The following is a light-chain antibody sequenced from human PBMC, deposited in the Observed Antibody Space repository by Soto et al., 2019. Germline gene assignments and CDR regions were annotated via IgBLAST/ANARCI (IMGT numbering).Light chain of an antibody. J-gene: IGLJ3*02. Sequence: QSVLTQPPSVSAAPGQKVTISCSGSGSNIGSNYVAWYQQLPGKAPQLLIYENNKRPSGIPDRFSGSKSDTSATLGIAGLQTGDEADFYCETWDNSLSAVVFGGGTKVTVL. CDR1: GSNIGSNY. CDR3: ETWDNSLSAVV. CDR2: ENN. V-gene: IGLV1-51*01.